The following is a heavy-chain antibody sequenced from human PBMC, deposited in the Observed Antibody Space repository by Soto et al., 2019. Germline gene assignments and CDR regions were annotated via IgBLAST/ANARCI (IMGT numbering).Heavy chain of an antibody. D-gene: IGHD6-6*01. CDR1: GYTFNIFW. Sequence: GESLKISCTGSGYTFNIFWISWVRQMPGRGLEWVGRIDPRDSYTSYSPSFQGHVTISADKSISTAYLQWSSLKASDTAMYYCASYQSLYSSSPHYYYYGMDVWGQGTTVTVSS. CDR3: ASYQSLYSSSPHYYYYGMDV. CDR2: IDPRDSYT. J-gene: IGHJ6*02. V-gene: IGHV5-10-1*01.